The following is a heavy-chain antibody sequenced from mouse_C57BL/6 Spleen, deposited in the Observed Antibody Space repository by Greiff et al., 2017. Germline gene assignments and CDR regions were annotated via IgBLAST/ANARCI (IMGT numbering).Heavy chain of an antibody. CDR3: ARPYDGYFWFAD. V-gene: IGHV2-2*01. J-gene: IGHJ3*01. Sequence: QVQLKESGPGLVQPSQSLSITCTVSGFSLTSYGVNWVRQSPGKGLEWLGVIWSGGSTDYNAAFISRLSLSKDNSKSQVVFKMNSLQADDTAIYYCARPYDGYFWFADWGQGTLVTVSA. CDR2: IWSGGST. CDR1: GFSLTSYG. D-gene: IGHD2-3*01.